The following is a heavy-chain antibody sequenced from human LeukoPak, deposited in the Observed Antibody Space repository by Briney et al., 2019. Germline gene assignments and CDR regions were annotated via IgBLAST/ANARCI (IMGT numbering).Heavy chain of an antibody. D-gene: IGHD1-26*01. CDR3: ARDGGATSLDY. Sequence: PGGSLRLSCAASGLTFSSYAMHWVRQAPGKGLEWVAVISYDGSNKYYADSVKGRFTNSRDNSKNTLYLQMNSLRAEDTAVYYCARDGGATSLDYWGQGTLVTVSS. CDR1: GLTFSSYA. V-gene: IGHV3-30*04. CDR2: ISYDGSNK. J-gene: IGHJ4*02.